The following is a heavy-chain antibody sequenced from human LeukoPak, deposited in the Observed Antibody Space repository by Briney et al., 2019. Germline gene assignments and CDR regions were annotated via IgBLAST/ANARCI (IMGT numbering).Heavy chain of an antibody. CDR1: GGSISSSSYY. Sequence: SETLSLTCTVSGGSISSSSYYWGWIRQPPGKGLEWIGSIYYSGSTYYNPSLKSRVTISVDTSKNQFSLKLSSVTAADTAVYYCARISGGSGSLPRGLDYWGQGTLVTVSS. CDR2: IYYSGST. CDR3: ARISGGSGSLPRGLDY. D-gene: IGHD3-10*01. V-gene: IGHV4-39*01. J-gene: IGHJ4*02.